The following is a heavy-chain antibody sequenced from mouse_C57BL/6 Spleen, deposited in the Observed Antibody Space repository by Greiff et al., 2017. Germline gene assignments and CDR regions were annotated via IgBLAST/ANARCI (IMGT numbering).Heavy chain of an antibody. J-gene: IGHJ2*01. V-gene: IGHV1-64*01. CDR1: GYTFTSYW. D-gene: IGHD1-1*01. CDR2: IHPNSGST. CDR3: ARDITTVPNDYFDY. Sequence: QVQLQQPGAELVKPGASVKLSCKASGYTFTSYWMHWVKQRPGQGLEWIGMIHPNSGSTNYNEKFKSKATLTVDKSSSTAYMQLSSLTSEDSAVYYCARDITTVPNDYFDYWGQGTTLTVSS.